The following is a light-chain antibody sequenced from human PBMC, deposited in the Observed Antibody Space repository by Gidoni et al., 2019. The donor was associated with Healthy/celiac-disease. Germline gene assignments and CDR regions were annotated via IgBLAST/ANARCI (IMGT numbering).Light chain of an antibody. J-gene: IGKJ1*01. V-gene: IGKV4-1*01. Sequence: IVMTQSPDSLAVSLGERATINCKSSQSVLYSSNNKTYLAWYQQKPGQPPKLPIYWASTRESGVPDRFSGSGSGTDFTLTISSLQAEDVEVYYCQQYYSTPRTFGQGTKVEIK. CDR2: WAS. CDR1: QSVLYSSNNKTY. CDR3: QQYYSTPRT.